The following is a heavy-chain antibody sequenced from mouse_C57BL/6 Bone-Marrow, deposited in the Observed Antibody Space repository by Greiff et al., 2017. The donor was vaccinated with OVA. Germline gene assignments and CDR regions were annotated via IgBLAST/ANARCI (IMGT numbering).Heavy chain of an antibody. CDR1: GYTFTSYW. V-gene: IGHV1-52*01. CDR2: IDPSDSET. D-gene: IGHD1-1*01. Sequence: QVQLQQPGAELVRPGSSVKLSCKASGYTFTSYWMHWVKQRPIQGLEWIGNIDPSDSETHYNQKFKDKATLTVDKSSSTAYMQLSSLTSEDSAVYYCARETTTVVATRYFDVWGTGTTVTVSS. CDR3: ARETTTVVATRYFDV. J-gene: IGHJ1*03.